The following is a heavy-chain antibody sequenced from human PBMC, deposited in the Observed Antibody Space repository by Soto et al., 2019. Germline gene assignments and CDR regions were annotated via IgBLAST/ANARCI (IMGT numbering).Heavy chain of an antibody. CDR2: IFYSGST. V-gene: IGHV4-39*01. CDR1: GGSISSSSYY. J-gene: IGHJ3*02. D-gene: IGHD2-15*01. CDR3: ARRPRVASGGSDAFDI. Sequence: QLQLQESGPGLVKPSETLSLTCTVSGGSISSSSYYWGWIRQPPGKGLEWIGSIFYSGSTYYNSSLKSRVTISLDTSKHQFSLKLSSVTAADTAVYYCARRPRVASGGSDAFDIWGQGTMVIVSS.